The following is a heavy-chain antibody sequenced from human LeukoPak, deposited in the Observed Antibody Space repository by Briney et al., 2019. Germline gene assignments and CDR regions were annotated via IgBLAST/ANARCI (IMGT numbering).Heavy chain of an antibody. J-gene: IGHJ4*02. CDR1: GYTFTSYD. V-gene: IGHV1-8*01. CDR3: ARRVSYGVFDY. Sequence: ASVKVSCKASGYTFTSYDVNWVRQATGQGLEWMGWMNPNSGNTGYAQKFQGRVTITRNTSISTAYMQLSSLRSEDTAAYYCARRVSYGVFDYWGQGTLVTVSS. D-gene: IGHD4-17*01. CDR2: MNPNSGNT.